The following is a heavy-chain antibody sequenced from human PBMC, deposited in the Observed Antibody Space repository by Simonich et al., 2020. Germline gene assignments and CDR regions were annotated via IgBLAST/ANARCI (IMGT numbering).Heavy chain of an antibody. D-gene: IGHD1-1*01. CDR2: INWNGGST. CDR1: GFTFAAYG. Sequence: EVQLVESGGGVVRPGGSLRLSCAASGFTFAAYGMSWVRQAHVKGREGGAGINWNGGSTGYADSVKGRFTISRDNAKNSLYLQMNSLRAEDTALYHCARGRNDFDYWGQGTLVTVSS. J-gene: IGHJ4*02. V-gene: IGHV3-20*01. CDR3: ARGRNDFDY.